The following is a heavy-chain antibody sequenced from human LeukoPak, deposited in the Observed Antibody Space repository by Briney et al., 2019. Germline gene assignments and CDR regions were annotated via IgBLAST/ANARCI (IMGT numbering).Heavy chain of an antibody. Sequence: IGYIYYRATTNYNPSLKSRVTISVDTSKNQFSLKLSSVTAADTAVYYCARGSLQSYYGMDVWGQGTTVTVSS. CDR3: ARGSLQSYYGMDV. CDR2: IYYRATT. J-gene: IGHJ6*02. V-gene: IGHV4-59*09.